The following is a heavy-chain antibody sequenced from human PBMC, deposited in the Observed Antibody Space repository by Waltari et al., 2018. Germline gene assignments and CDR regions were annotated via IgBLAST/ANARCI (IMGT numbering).Heavy chain of an antibody. Sequence: EVQLVESGGDLVQPGGSLRLPCAASGFAVSSHYMSWVRQAPRKGLEWISVIYAGGSTYYADSVKGRFTISRDNSKNMLFLQMNSLRPEDTAMYFCAREWAGFGDYGIDYWGQGSLVTVSS. CDR2: IYAGGST. CDR3: AREWAGFGDYGIDY. V-gene: IGHV3-66*02. J-gene: IGHJ4*02. CDR1: GFAVSSHY. D-gene: IGHD4-17*01.